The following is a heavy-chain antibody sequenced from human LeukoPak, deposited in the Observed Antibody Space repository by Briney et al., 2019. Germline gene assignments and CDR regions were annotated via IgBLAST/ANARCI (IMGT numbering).Heavy chain of an antibody. V-gene: IGHV4-34*01. J-gene: IGHJ3*02. CDR1: GGSFSGYY. D-gene: IGHD5-24*01. Sequence: SETLSLTCAVYGGSFSGYYWSWIRQPPGKGLEWIGEINHSGSTNYNPSLKSRVTISVDTSKNQFSLKLSSVTAADTAVYYCARGGGKRWLHPKRADAFDIWGQGTMVTVSS. CDR3: ARGGGKRWLHPKRADAFDI. CDR2: INHSGST.